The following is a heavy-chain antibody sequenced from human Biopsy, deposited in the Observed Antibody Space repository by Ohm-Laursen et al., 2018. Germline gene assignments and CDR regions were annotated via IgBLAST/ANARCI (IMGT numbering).Heavy chain of an antibody. Sequence: TLSLTCRVSGASVKTSGYFWAWIRPRPGKGLEWIGYISYNERTHYNPSLTSRLAISFDTSNNRISLQLRSVSVADTAVYYCVREPKTGTAEAWYFDLWGRGSPVTVPS. J-gene: IGHJ2*01. CDR3: VREPKTGTAEAWYFDL. CDR2: ISYNERT. D-gene: IGHD3-9*01. V-gene: IGHV4-31*03. CDR1: GASVKTSGYF.